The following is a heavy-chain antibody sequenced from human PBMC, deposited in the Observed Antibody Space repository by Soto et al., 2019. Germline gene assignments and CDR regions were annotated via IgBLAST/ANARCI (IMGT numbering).Heavy chain of an antibody. CDR2: IRSKPNTDAT. J-gene: IGHJ6*03. D-gene: IGHD2-15*01. CDR3: TRHVDCSGGSCYSGYYYYMDV. CDR1: GFTFSDSA. V-gene: IGHV3-73*01. Sequence: EVQLVESGGGLVQPGGSLKLSCAASGFTFSDSAMHWVRQATGKGLEWVGRIRSKPNTDATAYAASVKGRFTISRDDSKNTAYLQMTGLKTAETAVYYCTRHVDCSGGSCYSGYYYYMDVWGKGTTVSVSS.